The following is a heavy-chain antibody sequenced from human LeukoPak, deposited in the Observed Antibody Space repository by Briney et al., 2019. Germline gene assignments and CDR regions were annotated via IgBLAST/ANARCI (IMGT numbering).Heavy chain of an antibody. Sequence: PGGSLRLSCAASGFTFSSYGIHWVRQAPGKGREWVAVTSYDGSNKYYADSVKGRFTISRDNCKNTLDLQMNSLRAEDTAVYYCAKVSRPGIAAAGTGWFDPWGQGTLVTVSS. CDR3: AKVSRPGIAAAGTGWFDP. CDR2: TSYDGSNK. V-gene: IGHV3-30*18. J-gene: IGHJ5*02. D-gene: IGHD6-13*01. CDR1: GFTFSSYG.